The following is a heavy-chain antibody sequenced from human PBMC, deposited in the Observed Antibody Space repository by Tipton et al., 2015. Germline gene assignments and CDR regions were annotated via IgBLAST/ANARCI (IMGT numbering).Heavy chain of an antibody. CDR1: GFSFTTYN. Sequence: SLRLSCATSGFSFTTYNMIWVRQAPGKGLEWVSLITSSGNFIYYADSVKGRFIISRDNAKNSLFLQMNSLTAEDTAFYYCAREGSSWYFGVYWGQGTLVTVSS. J-gene: IGHJ4*02. CDR3: AREGSSWYFGVY. D-gene: IGHD6-13*01. CDR2: ITSSGNFI. V-gene: IGHV3-21*04.